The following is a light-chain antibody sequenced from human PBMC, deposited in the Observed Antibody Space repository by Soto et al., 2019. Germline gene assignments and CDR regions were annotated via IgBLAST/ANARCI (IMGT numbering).Light chain of an antibody. CDR1: QGLVYSDGNTF. J-gene: IGKJ1*01. CDR2: QVS. CDR3: VQGTHWKWT. Sequence: DVVMTQSPLSLSVTLGQPASISCRSSQGLVYSDGNTFLNWFHQRPGQSPRRLIYQVSNLDSGVPDRFSGSGSGTDYTLTISRVEAEDVGIYYCVQGTHWKWTFGQRTKVEIK. V-gene: IGKV2-30*01.